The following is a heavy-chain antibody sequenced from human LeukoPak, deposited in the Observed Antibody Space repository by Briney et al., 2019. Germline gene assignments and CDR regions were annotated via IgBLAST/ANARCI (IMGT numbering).Heavy chain of an antibody. CDR1: GGSISSSSYY. D-gene: IGHD6-19*01. J-gene: IGHJ4*02. CDR3: ARAPGIAVSELLFDY. CDR2: IYYSGST. V-gene: IGHV4-39*07. Sequence: SETLSLTCTVSGGSISSSSYYWGWIRQPPGKGLEWIGSIYYSGSTYYNPSLKSRVTISVDTSKNQFSLKLSSVTAADTAVYYCARAPGIAVSELLFDYWGQGTLVTVSS.